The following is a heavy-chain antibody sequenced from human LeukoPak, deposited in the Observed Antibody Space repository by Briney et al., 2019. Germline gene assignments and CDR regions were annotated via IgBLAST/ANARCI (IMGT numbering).Heavy chain of an antibody. CDR2: IYYSGST. J-gene: IGHJ3*02. D-gene: IGHD1-14*01. CDR1: GGSISSGDYY. V-gene: IGHV4-30-4*01. CDR3: ARVAPDVGAFDI. Sequence: SETLSLTCTVSGGSISSGDYYWRWIRQPPGKGLEWIGYIYYSGSTYYNPSLKSRVTISVDTSKNQFSLKLSSVTAADTAVYYCARVAPDVGAFDIWGQGTMVTVSS.